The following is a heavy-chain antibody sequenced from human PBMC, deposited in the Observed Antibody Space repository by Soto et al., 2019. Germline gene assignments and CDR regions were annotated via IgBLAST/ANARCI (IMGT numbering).Heavy chain of an antibody. CDR2: INHSGST. D-gene: IGHD2-15*01. Sequence: QVQLQQWGAGLLKPSETLSLTCAVYGGSFSGYYWSWIRQPPGKGLEWIGEINHSGSTNYNPSLKSRVTISVDTSNNQFSLKLSSVTAADTAVYYCARGLGFAGVVVAATPFPYFDYWGQGTLVTVSS. CDR3: ARGLGFAGVVVAATPFPYFDY. J-gene: IGHJ4*02. V-gene: IGHV4-34*01. CDR1: GGSFSGYY.